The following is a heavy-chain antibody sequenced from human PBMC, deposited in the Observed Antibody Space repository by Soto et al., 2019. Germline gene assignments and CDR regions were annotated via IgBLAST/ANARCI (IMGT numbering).Heavy chain of an antibody. V-gene: IGHV3-15*01. CDR2: IKSKTDGGTT. J-gene: IGHJ4*02. CDR3: TTDGAVLVVRGVIITRDY. Sequence: PGGSLRLSCAASGFTFSNAWMSWVRQAPGKGLEWVGRIKSKTDGGTTDYAAPVKGRFTISRDDSKNTLYLQMNSLKTEDTAVYYCTTDGAVLVVRGVIITRDYWGQGTLVTVSS. D-gene: IGHD3-10*01. CDR1: GFTFSNAW.